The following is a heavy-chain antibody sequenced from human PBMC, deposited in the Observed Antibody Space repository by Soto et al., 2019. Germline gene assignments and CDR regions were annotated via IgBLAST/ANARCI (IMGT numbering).Heavy chain of an antibody. Sequence: SVKVSCKASGGTFSSYAISRVRQAPGQGLEWMGGIIPIFGTANYAQKFQGRVTITADESTSTAYMELSSLRSEDTAVYYCARSLAAAGTYYYYYGMDVWGEGTTVTVYS. CDR1: GGTFSSYA. V-gene: IGHV1-69*13. D-gene: IGHD6-13*01. CDR3: ARSLAAAGTYYYYYGMDV. CDR2: IIPIFGTA. J-gene: IGHJ6*04.